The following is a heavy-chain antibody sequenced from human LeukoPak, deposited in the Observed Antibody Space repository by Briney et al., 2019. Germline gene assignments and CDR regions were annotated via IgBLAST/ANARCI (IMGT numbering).Heavy chain of an antibody. CDR1: GFTFSNYR. J-gene: IGHJ4*02. CDR2: IKTDGSEA. Sequence: GGSLRLSCDASGFTFSNYRMHWVRQVPGKGLVWVSRIKTDGSEASYMDSVKGRFIISRDNAKNTLYLQMNSLRDDDTAVYFCARDVGPYGGSPGADWGQGTLVIVST. CDR3: ARDVGPYGGSPGAD. V-gene: IGHV3-74*01. D-gene: IGHD2-15*01.